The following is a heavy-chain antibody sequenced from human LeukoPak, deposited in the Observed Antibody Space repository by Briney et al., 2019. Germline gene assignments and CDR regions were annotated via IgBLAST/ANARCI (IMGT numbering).Heavy chain of an antibody. CDR1: GYTFIRYY. Sequence: ASVKVSCKASGYTFIRYYMHWVRQAPGQGLEWMGIINPSGGSTSYAQKFQGRVTMTRDTSTSTVYMELSRLRSDDTAVYYCARGKRQQAVGSGWFDPWGQGTLVTVSS. CDR3: ARGKRQQAVGSGWFDP. J-gene: IGHJ5*02. D-gene: IGHD3-10*01. V-gene: IGHV1-46*01. CDR2: INPSGGST.